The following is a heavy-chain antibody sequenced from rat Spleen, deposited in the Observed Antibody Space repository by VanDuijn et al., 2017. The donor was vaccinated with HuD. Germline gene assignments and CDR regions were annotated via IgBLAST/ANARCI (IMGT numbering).Heavy chain of an antibody. D-gene: IGHD1-4*01. Sequence: EVQLVETGGGLVQPGRSLKLSCAASGFTFSSFPMAWVRQAPKKGLEWVASISAGGGNTYYRDSVKGRFTVSRDNAKNSLYLQMDSLRSEDTATYYCATAGSRVSRFAYWGQGTLVTVSS. J-gene: IGHJ3*01. CDR1: GFTFSSFP. CDR3: ATAGSRVSRFAY. CDR2: ISAGGGNT. V-gene: IGHV5S13*01.